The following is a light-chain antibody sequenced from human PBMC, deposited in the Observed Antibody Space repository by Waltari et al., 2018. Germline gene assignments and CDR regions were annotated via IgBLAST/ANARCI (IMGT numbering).Light chain of an antibody. Sequence: QLVVTQSPSASASLGASVKLTCTLSSGHSSYAIAWHQQLPEKGPRYLMKISSDGSHIKGDGIPDRFSGSSSGAERYLTISSLQSEDEADYYCQTWGTGIWVFGGGTKLTVL. J-gene: IGLJ3*02. CDR3: QTWGTGIWV. CDR2: ISSDGSH. CDR1: SGHSSYA. V-gene: IGLV4-69*01.